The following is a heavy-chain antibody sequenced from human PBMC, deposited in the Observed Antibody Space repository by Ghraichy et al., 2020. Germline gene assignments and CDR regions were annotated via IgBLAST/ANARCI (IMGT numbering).Heavy chain of an antibody. CDR1: GFTFSNYD. V-gene: IGHV3-23*01. CDR2: IRTGGGST. J-gene: IGHJ3*01. Sequence: GGSLRLSCAASGFTFSNYDMTWVRQAPGKGLEWVSTIRTGGGSTHYADSVKGRFTISRDNSKNTLYLQMSSLRTEDTALYYCAQRGGSGSYFGAFDFWGRGTMVTVSS. D-gene: IGHD3-10*01. CDR3: AQRGGSGSYFGAFDF.